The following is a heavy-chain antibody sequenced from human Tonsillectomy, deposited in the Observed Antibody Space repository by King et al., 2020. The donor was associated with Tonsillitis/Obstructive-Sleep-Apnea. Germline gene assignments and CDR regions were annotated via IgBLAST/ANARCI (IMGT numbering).Heavy chain of an antibody. V-gene: IGHV3-15*01. Sequence: VQLVESGGGLVQPGGSLRLSCAASGFTFSHAWMSWVRQAPGKGLEWVGRIKSKSGGGTIDYTVPVKDRFTISRDDSKNRLYLQMNSLKTEDTAVYYCTARGGRYWGQGTLVTVSS. J-gene: IGHJ4*02. CDR3: TARGGRY. CDR2: IKSKSGGGTI. D-gene: IGHD3-10*01. CDR1: GFTFSHAW.